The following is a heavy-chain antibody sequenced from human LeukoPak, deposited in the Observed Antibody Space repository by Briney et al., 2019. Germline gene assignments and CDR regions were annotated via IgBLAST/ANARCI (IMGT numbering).Heavy chain of an antibody. CDR1: GFTFYNYG. D-gene: IGHD3-10*01. CDR3: AKTRFAELLSYFDY. CDR2: ISGSGDAT. V-gene: IGHV3-23*01. J-gene: IGHJ4*02. Sequence: GGSLRLSCAASGFTFYNYGMSWVRQAPGKGLEWVSGISGSGDATYYSDSVKGRFTISRDSSKNTLFLQMNSLRAEDTAVYYCAKTRFAELLSYFDYWGQGTLVTVSS.